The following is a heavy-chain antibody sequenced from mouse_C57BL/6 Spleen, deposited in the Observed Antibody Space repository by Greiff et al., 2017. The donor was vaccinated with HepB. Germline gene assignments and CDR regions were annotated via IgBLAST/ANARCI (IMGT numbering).Heavy chain of an antibody. D-gene: IGHD1-1*01. CDR2: IYPGDGDT. CDR3: ARVITAVAANYAMDY. V-gene: IGHV1-82*01. J-gene: IGHJ4*01. CDR1: GYAFSSSW. Sequence: QVQLKQSGPELVKPGASVKISCKASGYAFSSSWMHWVKQRPGKGLEWIGRIYPGDGDTNYNGKFKGKATLTADKSSSTAYMQLSSLTSEDSAVYFVARVITAVAANYAMDYWGQGTSVTVAS.